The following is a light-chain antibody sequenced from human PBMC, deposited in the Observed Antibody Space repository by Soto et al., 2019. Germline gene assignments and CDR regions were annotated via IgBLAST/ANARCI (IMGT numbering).Light chain of an antibody. Sequence: DIQMTQSPSSLSASVGDRVTITCRASQSISSYLNWYQQKPGKAPKLLIYAASSLQSGVPSRFSGSGSGTDFTLTISSLQPEDFETYDVQQSYSTPLPFGPGTKVDI. V-gene: IGKV1-39*01. J-gene: IGKJ3*01. CDR2: AAS. CDR1: QSISSY. CDR3: QQSYSTPLP.